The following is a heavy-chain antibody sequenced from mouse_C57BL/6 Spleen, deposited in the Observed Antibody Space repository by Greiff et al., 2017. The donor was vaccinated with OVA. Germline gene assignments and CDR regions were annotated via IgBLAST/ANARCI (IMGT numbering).Heavy chain of an antibody. D-gene: IGHD2-5*01. CDR3: TRSGYSNYVGD. J-gene: IGHJ2*01. V-gene: IGHV1-5*01. CDR2: IYPGNSDT. Sequence: EVQLQQSGTVLARPGASVKMSCKTSGYTFTSYWMHWVKQRPGQGLEWIGAIYPGNSDTSYNQKFKGKAKLTAVTSASTAYMELSSLTNEDSAVYCCTRSGYSNYVGDWGQGTTLTVSS. CDR1: GYTFTSYW.